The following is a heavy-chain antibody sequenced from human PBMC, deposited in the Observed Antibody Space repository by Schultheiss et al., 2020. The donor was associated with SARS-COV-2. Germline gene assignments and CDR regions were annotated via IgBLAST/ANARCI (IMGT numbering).Heavy chain of an antibody. J-gene: IGHJ5*02. Sequence: GESLKISCAASGFTFSSYAMHWVRQAPGKGLEWVAVISYDGSNKYYADSVKGRFTISRDNSKNTLYLQMNSLRAEDTALYYCARDTDNYNWKSWFDPWGQGTLVTVSS. CDR3: ARDTDNYNWKSWFDP. CDR1: GFTFSSYA. V-gene: IGHV3-30*04. D-gene: IGHD1-20*01. CDR2: ISYDGSNK.